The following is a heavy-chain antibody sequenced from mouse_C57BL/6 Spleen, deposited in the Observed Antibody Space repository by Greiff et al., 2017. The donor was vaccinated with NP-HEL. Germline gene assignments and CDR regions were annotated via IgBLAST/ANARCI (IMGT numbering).Heavy chain of an antibody. CDR1: GYTFTSYW. J-gene: IGHJ1*03. Sequence: QVQLQQPGAELVKPGASVKLSCKASGYTFTSYWMQWVKQRPGQGLEWIGEIDPSDSYTNYNQKFKGKATLTVDTSSSTAYMQLSSLTSEDSAVYYCARRAPYYSNYYWCFDVWGTGTTVTVSS. V-gene: IGHV1-50*01. D-gene: IGHD2-5*01. CDR3: ARRAPYYSNYYWCFDV. CDR2: IDPSDSYT.